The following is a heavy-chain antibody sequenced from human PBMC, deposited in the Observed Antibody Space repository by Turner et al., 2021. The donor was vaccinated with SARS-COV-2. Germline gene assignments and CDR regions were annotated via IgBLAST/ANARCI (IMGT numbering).Heavy chain of an antibody. D-gene: IGHD4-17*01. CDR2: VYSGGST. Sequence: EVQLVESGGGLVQPGGSLRLYCADSVFTVSSNYMSWVRQAPGKGLEWVSVVYSGGSTYYADSVKGRFTISRDNSKNTLYLQMNSLRAEDTAVYYCARTLPYGDYHDYWGQGTLVTVSS. CDR3: ARTLPYGDYHDY. V-gene: IGHV3-66*01. J-gene: IGHJ4*02. CDR1: VFTVSSNY.